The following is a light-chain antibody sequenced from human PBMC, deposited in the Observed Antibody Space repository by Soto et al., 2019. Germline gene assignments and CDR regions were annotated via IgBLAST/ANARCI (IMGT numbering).Light chain of an antibody. CDR2: DVT. J-gene: IGLJ1*01. CDR1: SSDVGSNNR. Sequence: QSVLTRPPSVSGSPGQSVAISCSGSSSDVGSNNRVSWYQQSPGTAPKLMIYDVTNRPSGVPDRFSGSKSGNTASLTISGLQAEDEADYYCSSFTTSSTYVFGTGTKLTVL. CDR3: SSFTTSSTYV. V-gene: IGLV2-18*02.